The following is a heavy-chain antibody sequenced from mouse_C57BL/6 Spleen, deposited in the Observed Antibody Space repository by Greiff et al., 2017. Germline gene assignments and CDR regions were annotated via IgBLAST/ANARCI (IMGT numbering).Heavy chain of an antibody. J-gene: IGHJ4*01. V-gene: IGHV1-76*01. CDR1: GYTFTDYY. CDR2: IYPGSGNT. D-gene: IGHD1-1*01. CDR3: ARSGMSSPGAMDY. Sequence: QVQLQQSGAELVRPGASVKLSCKASGYTFTDYYINWVKQRPGQGLEWIARIYPGSGNTYYNEKFKGKATLTAEKSSSTAYMQLSSLTSEDSAVYFCARSGMSSPGAMDYWGQGTSVTVSS.